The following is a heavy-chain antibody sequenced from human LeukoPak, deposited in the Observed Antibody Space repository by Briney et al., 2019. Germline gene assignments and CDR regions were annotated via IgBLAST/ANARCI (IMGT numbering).Heavy chain of an antibody. V-gene: IGHV3-66*01. Sequence: GGSLRLSCAASGFTVSSNYMSWVRQAPGKGLEWVSVIYSGGSTYYADSVKGRFTISRDNSKNTLYLQMNSLRAEDTAVYYCERAPPPHGARFRGYWGQGTLVTVSS. CDR1: GFTVSSNY. CDR3: ERAPPPHGARFRGY. D-gene: IGHD3-3*01. J-gene: IGHJ4*02. CDR2: IYSGGST.